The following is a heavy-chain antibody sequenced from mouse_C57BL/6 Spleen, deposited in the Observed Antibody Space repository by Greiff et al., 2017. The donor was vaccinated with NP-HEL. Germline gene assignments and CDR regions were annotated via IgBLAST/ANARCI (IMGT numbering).Heavy chain of an antibody. CDR1: GYTFTSYW. J-gene: IGHJ4*01. V-gene: IGHV1-61*01. Sequence: QVQLQQPGAELVRPGSSVKLSCKASGYTFTSYWMDWVKQRPGQGLEWIGNIYPSDSETHYNQKFKDKATLTVDKSSSTAYMQLSSLTSEDSVVYYCARYDYDVDYAMDYWGQGTSVTVSS. CDR3: ARYDYDVDYAMDY. CDR2: IYPSDSET. D-gene: IGHD2-4*01.